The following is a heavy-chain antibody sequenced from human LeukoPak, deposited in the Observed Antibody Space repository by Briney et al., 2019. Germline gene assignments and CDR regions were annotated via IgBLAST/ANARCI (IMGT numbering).Heavy chain of an antibody. CDR2: IKQDGSEK. CDR1: GFTFSSYW. Sequence: GRSLRLSCAASGFTFSSYWMSWVRQAPGKGLEWVANIKQDGSEKYYVDSVKGRFTISRDNARNSLYLQMNSLRAEDTAVYYCAREGYYGSGSYSPFEYWGQGTLVTVSS. D-gene: IGHD3-10*01. V-gene: IGHV3-7*01. CDR3: AREGYYGSGSYSPFEY. J-gene: IGHJ4*02.